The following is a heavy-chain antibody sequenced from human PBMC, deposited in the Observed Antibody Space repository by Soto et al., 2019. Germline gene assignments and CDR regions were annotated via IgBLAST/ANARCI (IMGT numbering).Heavy chain of an antibody. J-gene: IGHJ4*02. CDR2: ISGRSSTI. CDR3: ARDSAYAFDY. D-gene: IGHD5-12*01. CDR1: GFTFSSYS. V-gene: IGHV3-48*01. Sequence: GSLKLSCVASGFTFSSYSMNWVRQAPGKELEWVSYISGRSSTISYADSVKGRFTISSDNAKNSLYLQMNSLRTEDTAVYYCARDSAYAFDYWGQGILVTVSS.